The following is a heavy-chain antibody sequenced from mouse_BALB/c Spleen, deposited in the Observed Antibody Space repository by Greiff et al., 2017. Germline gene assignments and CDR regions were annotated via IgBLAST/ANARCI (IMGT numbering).Heavy chain of an antibody. CDR3: APYRYDVAWFAY. V-gene: IGHV14-3*02. CDR2: IDPANGNT. CDR1: GFNIKDTY. J-gene: IGHJ3*01. D-gene: IGHD2-14*01. Sequence: EVKLQESGAELVKPGASVKLSCTASGFNIKDTYMHWVKQRPEQGLEWIGRIDPANGNTKYDPKFQGKATITADTSSNTAYLQLSSLTSEDTAVYYCAPYRYDVAWFAYWGQGTLVTVSA.